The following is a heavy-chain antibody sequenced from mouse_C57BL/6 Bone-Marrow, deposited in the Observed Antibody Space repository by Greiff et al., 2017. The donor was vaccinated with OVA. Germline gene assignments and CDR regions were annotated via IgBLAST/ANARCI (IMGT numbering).Heavy chain of an antibody. J-gene: IGHJ3*01. V-gene: IGHV1-52*01. CDR3: ATYDYDGFAY. CDR1: GYTFTSYW. Sequence: QVQLQQSGAELVRPGSSVKLSCKASGYTFTSYWMHWVKQRPIQGLEWIGNIDPSDSETHYNQKFKDKATLTVDKSSSTAYMQLSSLTSEDSAVYYCATYDYDGFAYWGQGTLVTVSA. D-gene: IGHD2-4*01. CDR2: IDPSDSET.